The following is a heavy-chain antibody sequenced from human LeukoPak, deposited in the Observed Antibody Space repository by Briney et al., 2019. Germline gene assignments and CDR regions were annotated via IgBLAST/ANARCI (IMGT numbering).Heavy chain of an antibody. D-gene: IGHD4-17*01. CDR3: ARHLYGDYVGEGDY. CDR2: INWNGGST. Sequence: GGSLRLSCAASGFTFDDYGMSLVRQAPGKGLEWVSGINWNGGSTGYADSVKGRFTISRDNAKNSLYLQMNSLRAEDTALYYCARHLYGDYVGEGDYWGQGTLVTVSS. J-gene: IGHJ4*02. CDR1: GFTFDDYG. V-gene: IGHV3-20*04.